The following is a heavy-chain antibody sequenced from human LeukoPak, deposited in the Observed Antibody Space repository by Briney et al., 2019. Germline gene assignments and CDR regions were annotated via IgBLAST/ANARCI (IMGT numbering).Heavy chain of an antibody. CDR2: ISAYNGNT. D-gene: IGHD2-15*01. CDR3: AREGYCSGGSCYSGVPDY. J-gene: IGHJ4*02. Sequence: ASVKVSCKASGYTFTSYGISWVRQAPGQGLEWMGWISAYNGNTNYAQKLQGRVTMTTDTSTSTAYMELRSPRSDDTAVYYCAREGYCSGGSCYSGVPDYWGQGTLVTVSS. V-gene: IGHV1-18*01. CDR1: GYTFTSYG.